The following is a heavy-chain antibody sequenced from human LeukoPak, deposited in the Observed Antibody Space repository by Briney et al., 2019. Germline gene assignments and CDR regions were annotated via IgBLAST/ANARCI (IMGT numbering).Heavy chain of an antibody. D-gene: IGHD3-3*01. CDR2: FDPEDGET. V-gene: IGHV1-24*01. Sequence: GASVKVSCKVSGYTLTELSMHWVRQAPGKGLEWMGGFDPEDGETIYAQKFQGRVTMTEDTSTDTAYMELSSLRSEDTAVYYCARGWYYDFWSGYYTGLAPDYWGQGTLVTVSS. CDR3: ARGWYYDFWSGYYTGLAPDY. CDR1: GYTLTELS. J-gene: IGHJ4*02.